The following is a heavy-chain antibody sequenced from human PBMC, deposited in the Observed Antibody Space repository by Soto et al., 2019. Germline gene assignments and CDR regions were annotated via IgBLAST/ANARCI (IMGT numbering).Heavy chain of an antibody. V-gene: IGHV3-30*18. CDR2: ISYDGSNK. D-gene: IGHD3-22*01. CDR3: AKEWVSDGSGWSFDY. CDR1: GFTFSSYG. J-gene: IGHJ4*02. Sequence: QVQLVESGGGVVQPGRSLRLSCAASGFTFSSYGMHWVRQAPGKGLEWVAVISYDGSNKYYADSVKGRFTISRDNSKNALNLPMNRLRAEDPAVYYCAKEWVSDGSGWSFDYWGQGTLVTVSS.